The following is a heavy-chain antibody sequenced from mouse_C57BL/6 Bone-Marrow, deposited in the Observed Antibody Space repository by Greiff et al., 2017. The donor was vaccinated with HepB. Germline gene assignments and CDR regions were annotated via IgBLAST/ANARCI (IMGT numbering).Heavy chain of an antibody. D-gene: IGHD2-5*01. CDR1: GYTFTSYW. J-gene: IGHJ4*01. Sequence: QVQLQQPGAELVKPGASVKLSCKASGYTFTSYWMQWVKQRPGQGLEWIGEIDPSDSYTNYNQKFKGKAILTVDTSSSTAYMQLSSLTSEDSAVYYCARHGASNYYAMDYWGQGTSVTVSS. V-gene: IGHV1-50*01. CDR3: ARHGASNYYAMDY. CDR2: IDPSDSYT.